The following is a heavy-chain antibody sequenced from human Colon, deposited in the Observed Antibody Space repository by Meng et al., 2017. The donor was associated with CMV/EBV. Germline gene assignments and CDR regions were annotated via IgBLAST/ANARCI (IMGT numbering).Heavy chain of an antibody. D-gene: IGHD3-10*02. V-gene: IGHV3-33*03. CDR2: IWSDGTNE. J-gene: IGHJ5*02. CDR3: GKGDVRTEHPNWLDP. Sequence: SGVTFSHYAMHWVRQAPGKVLEWVASIWSDGTNEYYADSVKGRFTVSRDNSKNTLYLRMDSLTAEDTAVYVCGKGDVRTEHPNWLDPWGQGTLVTVSS. CDR1: GVTFSHYA.